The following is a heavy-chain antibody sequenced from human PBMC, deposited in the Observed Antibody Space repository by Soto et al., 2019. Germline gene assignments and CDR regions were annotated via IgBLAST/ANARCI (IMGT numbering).Heavy chain of an antibody. D-gene: IGHD3-10*01. CDR1: GFTFSTYW. J-gene: IGHJ6*02. CDR3: ARDRWGGGRDMDV. Sequence: EVQLVESGGGLVQPGGSLRLSCAASGFTFSTYWIHWVRQAPGKGLVWVSRINSDGSSTNYADSVKGRFTISRDNAKNTLSLQMTSLRAEDTAVYYCARDRWGGGRDMDVWGQGTTVTVSS. V-gene: IGHV3-74*01. CDR2: INSDGSST.